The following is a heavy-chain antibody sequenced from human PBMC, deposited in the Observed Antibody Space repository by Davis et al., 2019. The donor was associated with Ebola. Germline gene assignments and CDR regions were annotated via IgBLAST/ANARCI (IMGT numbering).Heavy chain of an antibody. CDR2: IIPILGIA. J-gene: IGHJ4*02. D-gene: IGHD3-10*01. V-gene: IGHV1-69*04. CDR1: GGTFSSYT. Sequence: SVKVSCKASGGTFSSYTISWVRQAPGQGLEWMGRIIPILGIANYAQKFQGRVTITADKSTSTAYMELSSLRSEDTAVYYWARDLKGGFGELPFDYWGQGTLVTVSS. CDR3: ARDLKGGFGELPFDY.